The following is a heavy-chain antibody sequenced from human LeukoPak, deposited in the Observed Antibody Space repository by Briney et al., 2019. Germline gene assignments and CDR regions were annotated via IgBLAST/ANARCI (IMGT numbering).Heavy chain of an antibody. J-gene: IGHJ6*03. D-gene: IGHD5-24*01. CDR3: ATSMDYYMDV. Sequence: PGGSLRLSCAASGFTFSSYSMNWVRQAPGKGLEWVSSISSSSSYIYYADSVKGRFTISRDNSKNSLYLQMNSLRAEDTALYYCATSMDYYMDVWGKGTTVTVSS. CDR2: ISSSSSYI. V-gene: IGHV3-21*04. CDR1: GFTFSSYS.